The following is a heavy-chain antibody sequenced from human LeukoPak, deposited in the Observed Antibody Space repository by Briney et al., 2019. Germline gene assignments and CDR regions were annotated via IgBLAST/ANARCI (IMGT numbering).Heavy chain of an antibody. CDR1: GFSINTGGMA. V-gene: IGHV2-5*01. CDR3: AASRSGSGGYYP. J-gene: IGHJ5*02. CDR2: IYSNDDK. D-gene: IGHD3-10*01. Sequence: SGPTLVKPTQTLTLTCTLSGFSINTGGMAVGWIRQPPGKALEWLAHIYSNDDKRYSPSLKTRLTITKDTSKNQVVLTMTNVDPVDTATYYCAASRSGSGGYYPWGQGTLVTVSS.